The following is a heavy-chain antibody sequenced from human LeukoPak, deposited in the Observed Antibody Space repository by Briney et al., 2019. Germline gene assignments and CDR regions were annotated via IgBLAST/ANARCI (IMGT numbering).Heavy chain of an antibody. CDR3: AKSDYYGASDY. D-gene: IGHD3-10*01. V-gene: IGHV4-59*01. J-gene: IGHJ4*02. CDR1: AGSISLYNTYY. Sequence: SETLSLTCTVSAGSISLYNTYYWNWIRPSPGKGLEWIGYIYYSGSTSYNPSLKSRVTISVDTFRNQVSLKLTSVTSADTAIYYCAKSDYYGASDYWGQGTLVTVSS. CDR2: IYYSGST.